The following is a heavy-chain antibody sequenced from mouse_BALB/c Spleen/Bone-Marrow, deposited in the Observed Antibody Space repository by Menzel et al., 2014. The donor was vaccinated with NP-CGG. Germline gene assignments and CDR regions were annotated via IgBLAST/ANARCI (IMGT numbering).Heavy chain of an antibody. D-gene: IGHD1-1*01. J-gene: IGHJ3*01. CDR2: INPDSSTL. Sequence: EVKVVESGGGLVQPGRSLKLSCAASEFDFSRFWMSWVRQAPGKGLEWIGEINPDSSTLNYTPSLKDKFIISRDNAKNTLYLQMSKVRSEDTALYYCARLSYYGRFSYWGPGTLVTVSS. V-gene: IGHV4-1*02. CDR1: EFDFSRFW. CDR3: ARLSYYGRFSY.